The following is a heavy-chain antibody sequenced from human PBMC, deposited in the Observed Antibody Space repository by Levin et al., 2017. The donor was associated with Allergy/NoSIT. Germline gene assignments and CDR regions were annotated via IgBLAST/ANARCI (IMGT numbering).Heavy chain of an antibody. CDR3: ARGKLWATNFVY. CDR1: GFTVSSNY. Sequence: GESLKISCAASGFTVSSNYMSWVRQAPGKGLEWVSVIYTGGNTYYADSVKGRFTISRDNSKNTLYLQMNSLRAEDTAVYYCARGKLWATNFVYWGQGTLVTVSS. V-gene: IGHV3-53*01. D-gene: IGHD1-26*01. CDR2: IYTGGNT. J-gene: IGHJ4*02.